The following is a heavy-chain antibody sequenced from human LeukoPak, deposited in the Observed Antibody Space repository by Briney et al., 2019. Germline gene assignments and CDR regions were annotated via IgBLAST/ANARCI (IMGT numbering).Heavy chain of an antibody. Sequence: GGSLRLSCAASGFTFSTYGMSWVRQAPGKGLEWVSAISGSGESTYYADSVKGRFTISRDNSKNTLYLQMNGLRAEDTAVYYCARDWYHVIDQWGQGTLVTVSS. D-gene: IGHD2-2*01. CDR3: ARDWYHVIDQ. CDR1: GFTFSTYG. V-gene: IGHV3-23*01. CDR2: ISGSGEST. J-gene: IGHJ4*02.